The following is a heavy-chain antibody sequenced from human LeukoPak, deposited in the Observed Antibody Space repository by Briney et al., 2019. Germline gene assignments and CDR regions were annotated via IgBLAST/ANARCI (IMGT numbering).Heavy chain of an antibody. CDR3: ARIEGSTFDY. Sequence: GESLKISCKGSGYTFTNYWIGWVRQMPGKGLEWMGIIYPGDSEREYNPSLQGQVTISADKSISTVYLQWSSLKASDTAIYYCARIEGSTFDYWGQGTLVTVSS. CDR2: IYPGDSER. CDR1: GYTFTNYW. V-gene: IGHV5-51*01. J-gene: IGHJ4*02.